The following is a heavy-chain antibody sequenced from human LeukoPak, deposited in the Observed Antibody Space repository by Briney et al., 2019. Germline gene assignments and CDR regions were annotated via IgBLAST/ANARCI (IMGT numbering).Heavy chain of an antibody. Sequence: GGALRLSCAASGFTYSHYGMDWGRQAPGQGPGGGGVVWSDATEKYYGDAVKGRFTISRDNSRNTLYLQMNSLRAEDTAVYYCAKDAQRGFDYSNSLEYWGQGTLVTVSS. J-gene: IGHJ4*02. CDR1: GFTYSHYG. CDR3: AKDAQRGFDYSNSLEY. D-gene: IGHD4-11*01. CDR2: VWSDATEK. V-gene: IGHV3-33*06.